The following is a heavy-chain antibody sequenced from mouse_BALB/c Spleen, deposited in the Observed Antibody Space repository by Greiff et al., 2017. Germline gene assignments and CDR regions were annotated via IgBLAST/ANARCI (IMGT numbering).Heavy chain of an antibody. Sequence: AACGFTFSSYAMSWVRQTPEERLEWVATISSGGSYTYYPDSVKGRFTISRDNAKNTLYLQMSSLRSEDTAMYYCANRYPWFAYWGQGTLVTVSA. CDR2: ISSGGSYT. V-gene: IGHV5-9-3*01. J-gene: IGHJ3*01. CDR3: ANRYPWFAY. D-gene: IGHD2-14*01. CDR1: GFTFSSYA.